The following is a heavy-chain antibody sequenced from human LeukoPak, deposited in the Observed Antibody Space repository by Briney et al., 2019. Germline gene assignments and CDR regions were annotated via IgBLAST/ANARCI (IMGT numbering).Heavy chain of an antibody. V-gene: IGHV4-38-2*02. D-gene: IGHD4-11*01. CDR1: GYSISSGYY. CDR2: IYHSGST. CDR3: ARKDYGNYRDFDS. Sequence: SETLSLTCTVSGYSISSGYYWGWIRQPPGKGLEWIGEIYHSGSTNYNPSLKSRVTISVDRSKNQFSLKLSSVTAADTAVYYCARKDYGNYRDFDSWGQGTLVTVST. J-gene: IGHJ4*02.